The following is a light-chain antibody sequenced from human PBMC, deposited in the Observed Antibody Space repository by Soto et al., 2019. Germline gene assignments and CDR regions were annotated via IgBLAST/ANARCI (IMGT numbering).Light chain of an antibody. V-gene: IGKV3D-15*01. CDR3: QQYAYWPET. Sequence: EVMMTQFPDTVSVTPGETFTLXXGASQSVRTNLAWYQQRPGQAPRXLIHYSSTRASDIPARFSGSGAGTNFTLAISSLQSEDFAVYYCQQYAYWPETFGQGTKVDIK. CDR1: QSVRTN. J-gene: IGKJ1*01. CDR2: YSS.